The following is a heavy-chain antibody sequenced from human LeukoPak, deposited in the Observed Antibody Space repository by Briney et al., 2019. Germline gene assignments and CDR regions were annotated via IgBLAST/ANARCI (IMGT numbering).Heavy chain of an antibody. CDR2: IYYSGST. J-gene: IGHJ5*02. CDR1: GDSISSSNYY. Sequence: SETLSLTCTVSGDSISSSNYYWGWIRLPPGKGLEWIGSIYYSGSTYYNPSLKSRVTISVDTSKNHFSLKLSSVTAADTAVYYCARDYDCSGGSCYSSWFDPWGQGTLVTVSS. D-gene: IGHD2-15*01. V-gene: IGHV4-39*07. CDR3: ARDYDCSGGSCYSSWFDP.